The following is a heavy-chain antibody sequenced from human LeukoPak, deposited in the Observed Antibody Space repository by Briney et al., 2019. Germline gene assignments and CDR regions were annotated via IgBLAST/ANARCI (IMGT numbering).Heavy chain of an antibody. CDR2: ISYDGSNK. Sequence: PGGSLRLSCAASGFTFSSYGMHWVRQAPGKGLEWVALISYDGSNKYYADSVKGRFTISRDNSKNTLYLQMNSLRAEDTAVYYCARDPPWAHSPYYFDYWGQGTLVTVSS. J-gene: IGHJ4*02. D-gene: IGHD2-15*01. CDR3: ARDPPWAHSPYYFDY. CDR1: GFTFSSYG. V-gene: IGHV3-30*03.